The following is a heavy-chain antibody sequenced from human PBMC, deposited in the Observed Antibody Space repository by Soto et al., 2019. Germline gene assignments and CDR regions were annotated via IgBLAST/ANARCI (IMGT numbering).Heavy chain of an antibody. CDR1: GFTFSSYG. V-gene: IGHV3-30*18. Sequence: QVQLVESGGGVVQPGRSLRLSCAASGFTFSSYGMHWVRQAPGKGLEWVAVISYDGSNKYYADSVKGRFTISRDNSKNTLYLQMNSLRAEDTAVYYCAKDRGRYSGRYGYFDYWGQGTLVTVSS. J-gene: IGHJ4*02. D-gene: IGHD1-26*01. CDR2: ISYDGSNK. CDR3: AKDRGRYSGRYGYFDY.